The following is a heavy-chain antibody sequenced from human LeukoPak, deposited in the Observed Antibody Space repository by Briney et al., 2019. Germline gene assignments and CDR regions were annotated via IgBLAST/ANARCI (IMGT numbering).Heavy chain of an antibody. CDR1: GGTFSSYA. Sequence: SVKVSCKASGGTFSSYAISWVRQAPGQGLEWMGGIIPIFGTANYAQKFQGRDTITADESTSTAYMELSSLRSEDTAVYYCARDLGYCSGGSCYSDAFDIWGQGTMVTVSS. V-gene: IGHV1-69*13. D-gene: IGHD2-15*01. J-gene: IGHJ3*02. CDR3: ARDLGYCSGGSCYSDAFDI. CDR2: IIPIFGTA.